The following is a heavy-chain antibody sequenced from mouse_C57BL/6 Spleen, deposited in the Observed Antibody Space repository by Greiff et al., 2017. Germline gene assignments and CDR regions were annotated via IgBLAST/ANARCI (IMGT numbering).Heavy chain of an antibody. CDR2: IHPNSGST. CDR3: ARLDDGYYDYAMDY. CDR1: GYTFTSYW. D-gene: IGHD2-3*01. V-gene: IGHV1-64*01. J-gene: IGHJ4*01. Sequence: QVQLQQPGAELVKPGASVKLSCKASGYTFTSYWMHWVKQRPGQGLEWIGMIHPNSGSTNYNEKFKSKATLTVDKSSITAYMQLSSLTSEDSAVYYCARLDDGYYDYAMDYWGQGTSVTVSS.